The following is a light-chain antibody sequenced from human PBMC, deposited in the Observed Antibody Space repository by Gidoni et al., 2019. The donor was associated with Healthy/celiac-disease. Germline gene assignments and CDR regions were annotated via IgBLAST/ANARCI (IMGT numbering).Light chain of an antibody. CDR3: VTWDSSMSVL. CDR2: EDN. Sequence: QSVLTQPPSVSAAPGQKVTIPCSGSSPNIGNNYVSWYQQLPGTAPKLLIFEDNRRSSGIPDRFSGSKSGTSATLDIIGLQSGDEADYYCVTWDSSMSVLFGGGTKLTVL. V-gene: IGLV1-51*01. J-gene: IGLJ3*02. CDR1: SPNIGNNY.